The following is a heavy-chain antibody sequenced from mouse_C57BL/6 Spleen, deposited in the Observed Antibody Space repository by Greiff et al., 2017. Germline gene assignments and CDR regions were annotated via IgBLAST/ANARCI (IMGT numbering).Heavy chain of an antibody. D-gene: IGHD2-2*01. CDR1: GFTLPDYY. CDR3: ASHYGYQGYFDG. CDR2: IRNKASGYTT. J-gene: IGHJ1*03. Sequence: EVQVVESGGGLVQPGGSLSLSCAASGFTLPDYYMSWVRQPPGTALEWLGFIRNKASGYTTEYNASVKGRFTISRDNSQSILYLQMDALGAEDSATESCASHYGYQGYFDGWGTGTTVTVSS. V-gene: IGHV7-3*01.